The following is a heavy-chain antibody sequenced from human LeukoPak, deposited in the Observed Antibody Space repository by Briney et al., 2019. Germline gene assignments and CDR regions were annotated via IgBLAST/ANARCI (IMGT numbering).Heavy chain of an antibody. J-gene: IGHJ4*02. CDR1: GFTFSSYA. Sequence: GGSLRLSCAASGFTFSSYAMSWVRQAPGKGLEWVSAFSGSGGSTYYAGSVKGRFTISRDNSKNTLYLQMNSLRAEDTAVYYCAKEVPVPQQLAHFDYWGQGTLVTVSS. D-gene: IGHD6-13*01. V-gene: IGHV3-23*01. CDR3: AKEVPVPQQLAHFDY. CDR2: FSGSGGST.